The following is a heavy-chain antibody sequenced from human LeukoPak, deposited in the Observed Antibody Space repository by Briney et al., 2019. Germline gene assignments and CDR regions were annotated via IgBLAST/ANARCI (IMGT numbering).Heavy chain of an antibody. Sequence: GGSLRLSCAASGFTFGYFAMTWVRQAPGKGLEWVSTISAIGGTTNYADSVKGRFTISRDNSKNTVWLQMHSLRAGDTALYYCARAPRGKFADFDHWGRGTLVTVSS. V-gene: IGHV3-23*01. CDR3: ARAPRGKFADFDH. CDR2: ISAIGGTT. CDR1: GFTFGYFA. J-gene: IGHJ2*01.